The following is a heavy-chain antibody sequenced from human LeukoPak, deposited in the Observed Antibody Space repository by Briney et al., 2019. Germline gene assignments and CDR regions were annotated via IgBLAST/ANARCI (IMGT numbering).Heavy chain of an antibody. J-gene: IGHJ4*02. CDR1: GGTFSSYT. CDR2: IIPIVGIA. CDR3: ARDAGSGY. D-gene: IGHD2-15*01. V-gene: IGHV1-69*04. Sequence: SVKVSCKASGGTFSSYTISWVRQAPGQGLEWMGRIIPIVGIANYAPKFQGRVTITADKSTSTAYMELSSLRSEDTAVYYCARDAGSGYWGQGTLVTVSS.